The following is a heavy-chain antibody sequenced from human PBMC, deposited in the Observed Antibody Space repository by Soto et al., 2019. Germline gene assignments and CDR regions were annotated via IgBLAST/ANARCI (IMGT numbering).Heavy chain of an antibody. CDR2: IYWDDDK. D-gene: IGHD2-2*01. Sequence: QITLKESGPTLVKSTQTLTLTCTFSGFSLSTSGVDVGWIRQPPGKALEWLALIYWDDDKHYSPSLKSRLTITKDTSKNQVVLTMTNMDPVDTATYYCARTTAARSKYYFDYWGQGTLVTVSS. V-gene: IGHV2-5*02. J-gene: IGHJ4*02. CDR3: ARTTAARSKYYFDY. CDR1: GFSLSTSGVD.